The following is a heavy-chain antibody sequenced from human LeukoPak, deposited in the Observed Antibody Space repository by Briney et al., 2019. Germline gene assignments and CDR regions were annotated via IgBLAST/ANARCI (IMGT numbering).Heavy chain of an antibody. V-gene: IGHV3-23*01. CDR1: GFTFSSYA. CDR2: ISGSGGST. J-gene: IGHJ4*02. CDR3: AKDRDDGSGTDYFDY. D-gene: IGHD3-10*01. Sequence: GGALRLSCAASGFTFSSYAMSCVRQAPGKGLEWVSAISGSGGSTYYADSVKGRFSISTDNTKNTLYLQMNSLRAEDTAVYYCAKDRDDGSGTDYFDYWGQGTLVTVSS.